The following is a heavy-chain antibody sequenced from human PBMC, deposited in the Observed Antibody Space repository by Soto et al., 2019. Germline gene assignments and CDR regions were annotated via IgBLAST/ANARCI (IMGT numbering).Heavy chain of an antibody. Sequence: GGSLRLSCAASGFTFSSYGMHWVRQAPGKGLEWVAVISYDGSNKYYADSVKGRFTISRDNSKNTLYLQMNSLRAEDTAVYYCARRGSKYYYYGMDVWGQGTTVTVSS. CDR1: GFTFSSYG. CDR3: ARRGSKYYYYGMDV. J-gene: IGHJ6*02. V-gene: IGHV3-30*03. CDR2: ISYDGSNK.